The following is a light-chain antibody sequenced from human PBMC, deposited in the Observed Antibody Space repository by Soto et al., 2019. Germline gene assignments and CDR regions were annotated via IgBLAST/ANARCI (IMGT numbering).Light chain of an antibody. CDR1: QTINTY. V-gene: IGKV1-39*01. Sequence: DILLTQSPSTLSASVGDRATLSCRARQTINTYLTWYHQTPGTAPRLLIYAASTRQSGVPARVRGSGSGTDFTLTITSLQTEDFATYYCQQSYTYPRTFGGGTKVDIK. J-gene: IGKJ4*02. CDR3: QQSYTYPRT. CDR2: AAS.